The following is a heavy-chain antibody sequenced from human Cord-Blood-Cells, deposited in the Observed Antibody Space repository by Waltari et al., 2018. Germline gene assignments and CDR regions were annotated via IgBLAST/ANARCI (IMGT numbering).Heavy chain of an antibody. CDR3: ARVEGYYYYMDV. CDR1: GFTVSSNY. V-gene: IGHV3-53*01. J-gene: IGHJ6*03. CDR2: IYSGGST. Sequence: EVQLVESGGGLIQPGGSLRLSCAASGFTVSSNYMSWVRQAPGKGLEWVSVIYSGGSTDDADSVKGRFTIARDNSKNTLYLQSNSLRAEDTAVYYCARVEGYYYYMDVWGKGTTVTVSS.